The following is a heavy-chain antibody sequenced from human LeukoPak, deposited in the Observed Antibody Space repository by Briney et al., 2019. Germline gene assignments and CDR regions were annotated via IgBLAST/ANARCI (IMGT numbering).Heavy chain of an antibody. Sequence: PGRSLRLSCAGSGFTFSSYAMHWVRQAPGKGLEWVAVISYDGSNKYYADSVKGRFTISRDNSKNTLYLQMNSLRAEDTAVYYCAREGYSSGHFDYWGQGTLVTVSS. CDR3: AREGYSSGHFDY. V-gene: IGHV3-30-3*01. CDR2: ISYDGSNK. CDR1: GFTFSSYA. D-gene: IGHD6-19*01. J-gene: IGHJ4*02.